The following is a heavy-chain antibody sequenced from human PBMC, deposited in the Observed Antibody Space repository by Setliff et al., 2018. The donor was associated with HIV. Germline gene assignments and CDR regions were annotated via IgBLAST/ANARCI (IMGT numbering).Heavy chain of an antibody. V-gene: IGHV2-70*11. CDR2: IDWDDDK. J-gene: IGHJ6*03. CDR1: GFSLNEAEMG. Sequence: SGPTLVNPTETVTLTCTVSGFSLNEAEMGVSWIRQPPGKALEWLARIDWDDDKYYSTSLKTRLTISKDTSKNQVVLTMTNMDPVDTATYYCARIHSSADYYYMDVWGKGTTVTVSS. D-gene: IGHD6-19*01. CDR3: ARIHSSADYYYMDV.